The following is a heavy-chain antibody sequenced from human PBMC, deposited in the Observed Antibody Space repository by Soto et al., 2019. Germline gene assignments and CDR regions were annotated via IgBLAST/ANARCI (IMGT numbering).Heavy chain of an antibody. D-gene: IGHD6-19*01. V-gene: IGHV3-21*01. CDR1: GFTFSSYS. J-gene: IGHJ4*02. CDR2: ISSSSSYI. Sequence: EVQLVESGGGLVKPGGSLRLSCAASGFTFSSYSMNWDRQAPGKGLEWVSSISSSSSYIYYADSVKGRFTISRDNAKNSLYLQMNSLRAEDTAVYYCASKQWLGSLPFDYWGQGTLVTVSS. CDR3: ASKQWLGSLPFDY.